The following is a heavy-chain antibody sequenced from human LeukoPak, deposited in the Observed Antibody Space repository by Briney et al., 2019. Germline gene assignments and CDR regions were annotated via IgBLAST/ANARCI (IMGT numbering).Heavy chain of an antibody. D-gene: IGHD6-13*01. Sequence: SETLSLTCTVSGDSTSTYYWSWIRQPPGKGLEWIGYIYYSGSTNYNPSLRSRVTISVDTSKNQFSLILSSVSAADTAVYFCARGGSWIGADYWDQGTLVTVSS. CDR2: IYYSGST. CDR1: GDSTSTYY. J-gene: IGHJ4*02. CDR3: ARGGSWIGADY. V-gene: IGHV4-59*08.